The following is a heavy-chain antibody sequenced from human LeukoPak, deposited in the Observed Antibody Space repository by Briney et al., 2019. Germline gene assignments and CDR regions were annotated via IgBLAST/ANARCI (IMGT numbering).Heavy chain of an antibody. D-gene: IGHD2-2*01. Sequence: GASVKVSCKASGYTFTSYDINWVRQATGQGLEWMGWMNPNSGNTGYAQKFQGRVTISRNTSISTAYMELSSLRPEDTAVYYCARGGYQLLLFYWGQGTLVTVSS. J-gene: IGHJ4*02. CDR3: ARGGYQLLLFY. CDR1: GYTFTSYD. CDR2: MNPNSGNT. V-gene: IGHV1-8*03.